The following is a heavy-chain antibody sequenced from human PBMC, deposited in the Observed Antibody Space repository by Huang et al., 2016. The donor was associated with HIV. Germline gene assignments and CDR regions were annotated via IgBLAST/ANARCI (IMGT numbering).Heavy chain of an antibody. CDR2: ISFDGRNK. CDR3: ARDTTTVAGLDF. J-gene: IGHJ4*02. CDR1: GFTFRDHP. D-gene: IGHD6-19*01. Sequence: QVQLVESGGGVVQPGRSLRLFCAVSGFTFRDHPMHWVRQAPGKGVGWVAVISFDGRNKFYADLVRGRFTISRDNSKNILDLQLNSLTPADTSIYYCARDTTTVAGLDFWGQGALVTVSS. V-gene: IGHV3-30*14.